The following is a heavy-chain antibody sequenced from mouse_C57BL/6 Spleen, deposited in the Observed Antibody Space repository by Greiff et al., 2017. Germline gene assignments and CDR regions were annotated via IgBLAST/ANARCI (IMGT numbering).Heavy chain of an antibody. J-gene: IGHJ1*03. Sequence: QVQLQQPGTELVRPGASVKLSCKASGYTFTSYWMHWVKQRPGQGLEWIGNINPSNGGTNYNEKFKSKATLTVDKSSSTAYMPLSSLTSEDSAVYDGARCYFGSRSYGYFGGWGTGTTVTVSS. V-gene: IGHV1-53*01. CDR3: ARCYFGSRSYGYFGG. CDR1: GYTFTSYW. D-gene: IGHD1-1*01. CDR2: INPSNGGT.